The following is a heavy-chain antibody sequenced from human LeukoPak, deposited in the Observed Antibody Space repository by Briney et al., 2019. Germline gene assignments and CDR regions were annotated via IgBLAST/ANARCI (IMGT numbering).Heavy chain of an antibody. D-gene: IGHD4-17*01. V-gene: IGHV4-61*09. CDR1: GGSISSGSYY. J-gene: IGHJ6*03. CDR2: IYTSGST. CDR3: ARDKPDYGDYSTSPAYYMDV. Sequence: SSQTLSLTCTVFGGSISSGSYYWSWIRQPAGKGLEWIGHIYTSGSTNYNPSLKSRVTMSVDTSKNQFSLKLSSVTAADTAVYYCARDKPDYGDYSTSPAYYMDVWGKGTTVTVSS.